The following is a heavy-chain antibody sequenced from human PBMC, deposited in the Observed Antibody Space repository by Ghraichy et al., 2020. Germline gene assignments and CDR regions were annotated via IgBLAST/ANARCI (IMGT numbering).Heavy chain of an antibody. V-gene: IGHV3-23*01. Sequence: GGSLRLSWAASGFTFSSYAMSWVRQAPGKGLEWVSAISGSGGSTYYADSVKGRFTISRDNSKNTLYLQMNSLRAEDTAVYYCAKDDDDSSGWYFDYWGQGTLVTVSS. CDR2: ISGSGGST. CDR1: GFTFSSYA. CDR3: AKDDDDSSGWYFDY. J-gene: IGHJ4*02. D-gene: IGHD6-19*01.